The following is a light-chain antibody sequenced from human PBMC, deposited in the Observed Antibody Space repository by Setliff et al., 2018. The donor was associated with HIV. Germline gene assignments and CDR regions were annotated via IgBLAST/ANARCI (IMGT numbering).Light chain of an antibody. CDR3: NSYTTSGTRV. CDR1: SSDVGGYNY. CDR2: DVT. Sequence: QSVLTQPASVSGSPGQSIIISCTGTSSDVGGYNYVSWYQQHPGKAPKLIIYDVTNRPSGVSDRFSGSKSVNTASLTISGLQTEDEADYYCNSYTTSGTRVFGTGTKVTVL. J-gene: IGLJ1*01. V-gene: IGLV2-14*03.